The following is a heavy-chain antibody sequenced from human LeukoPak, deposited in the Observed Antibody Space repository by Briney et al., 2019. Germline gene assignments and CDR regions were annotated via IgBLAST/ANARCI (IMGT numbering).Heavy chain of an antibody. V-gene: IGHV3-7*01. CDR3: ARAPLYCSSTSCYDY. Sequence: GGSLRLSCAASGFTFSSYWMSWVRQAPGKGLGWVANIKQDGSEKYYVDSVKGRFTIPRDNAKNSLYLQMNSLRAEDTAVYYCARAPLYCSSTSCYDYWGQGTLVTVSS. CDR1: GFTFSSYW. D-gene: IGHD2-2*01. J-gene: IGHJ4*02. CDR2: IKQDGSEK.